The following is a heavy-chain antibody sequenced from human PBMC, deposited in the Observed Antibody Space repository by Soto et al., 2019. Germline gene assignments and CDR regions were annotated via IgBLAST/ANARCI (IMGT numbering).Heavy chain of an antibody. CDR2: IYTSASI. D-gene: IGHD6-19*01. J-gene: IGHJ6*02. V-gene: IGHV4-4*07. CDR3: ARDREAGYNFYYGMDV. CDR1: GADINTYS. Sequence: SETLSLTCSVSGADINTYSWTWIRQPAGKGLEWIGRIYTSASINYNPPLKGRVTLSVDTSTNQVSLRLASVTAADTAIYYCARDREAGYNFYYGMDVWGQGTTVTVSS.